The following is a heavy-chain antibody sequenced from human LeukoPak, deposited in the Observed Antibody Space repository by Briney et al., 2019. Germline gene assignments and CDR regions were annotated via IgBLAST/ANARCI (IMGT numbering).Heavy chain of an antibody. D-gene: IGHD1-26*01. CDR1: GYTFTNYY. CDR2: INPSGGST. CDR3: AREALLWELFSYYYYYGMDV. V-gene: IGHV1-46*01. Sequence: GASVKVSCKASGYTFTNYYMHWVRQAPGQGLEWMGIINPSGGSTSYAQKFQGRVTMTRDMSTSTVYMELSSLRSEDTAVYYCAREALLWELFSYYYYYGMDVWGQGTTVTVSS. J-gene: IGHJ6*02.